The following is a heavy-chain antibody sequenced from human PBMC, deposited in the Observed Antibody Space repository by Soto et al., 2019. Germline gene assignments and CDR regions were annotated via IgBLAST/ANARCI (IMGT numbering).Heavy chain of an antibody. V-gene: IGHV4-59*01. D-gene: IGHD3-22*01. Sequence: SETLSLTCTVSGGSISSYYWSWIRQPPGKGLEWIGYIHYSGSTNYNPSLKSRVTISVDTSKNQFSLKLSSVTAADTAVYYCARILPLTTGYYMDVWGKGTTVTVSS. CDR2: IHYSGST. CDR3: ARILPLTTGYYMDV. J-gene: IGHJ6*03. CDR1: GGSISSYY.